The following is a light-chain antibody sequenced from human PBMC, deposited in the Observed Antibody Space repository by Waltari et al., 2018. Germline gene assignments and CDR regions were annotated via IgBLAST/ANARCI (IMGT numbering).Light chain of an antibody. CDR2: DVR. J-gene: IGLJ3*02. CDR3: FSYRSTFPWV. CDR1: SSDVGAYNF. V-gene: IGLV2-14*03. Sequence: QSALTQPAYMSESPVQSITTFCTGTSSDVGAYNFVSWYQQHPGKTPKLIIYDVRIRPLGVSNRFSGSKSGNTASLTISGLQAEDEADYYCFSYRSTFPWVFGGGTKVTVL.